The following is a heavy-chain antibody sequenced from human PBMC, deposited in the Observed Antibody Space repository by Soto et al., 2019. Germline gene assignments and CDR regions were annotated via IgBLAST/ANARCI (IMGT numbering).Heavy chain of an antibody. D-gene: IGHD1-26*01. CDR3: ARQQQSGELPLLDY. CDR1: GGSISSSSYY. J-gene: IGHJ4*02. V-gene: IGHV4-39*01. Sequence: KASETLSLTCTVSGGSISSSSYYWGWIRQPPGKGLEWIGSIYYSGSTYYNPSLKSRVTISVDTSKNQFSLKLSSVTAADTAVYYCARQQQSGELPLLDYWGQGTLVTVSS. CDR2: IYYSGST.